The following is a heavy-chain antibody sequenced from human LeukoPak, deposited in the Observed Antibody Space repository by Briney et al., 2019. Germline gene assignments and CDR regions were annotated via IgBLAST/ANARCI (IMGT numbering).Heavy chain of an antibody. CDR2: ISFDGSQK. CDR3: SKDLTSDFGGDLDP. V-gene: IGHV3-30*02. D-gene: IGHD3-10*01. Sequence: GGSLRLSCAASGFTSSSYGMHWVRQAPGKGLEWVALISFDGSQKYYADSVKGRFTISRDNSKSTVYLQMNSLRVEDAAVYYCSKDLTSDFGGDLDPWGQGTLVTVSS. J-gene: IGHJ5*02. CDR1: GFTSSSYG.